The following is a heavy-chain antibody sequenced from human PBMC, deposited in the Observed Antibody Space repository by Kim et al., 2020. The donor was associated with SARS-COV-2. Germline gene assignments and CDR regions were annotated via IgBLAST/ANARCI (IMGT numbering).Heavy chain of an antibody. CDR3: ARGPGGLELDDDDAFDI. CDR2: IIPIFGTA. V-gene: IGHV1-69*13. Sequence: SVKVSCKASGGTFSSYAISWVRQAPGQGLEWMGGIIPIFGTANYAQKFQGRVTITADESTSTAYMELSSLRSEDTAVYYCARGPGGLELDDDDAFDIWGQGTMVTVSS. J-gene: IGHJ3*02. CDR1: GGTFSSYA. D-gene: IGHD1-7*01.